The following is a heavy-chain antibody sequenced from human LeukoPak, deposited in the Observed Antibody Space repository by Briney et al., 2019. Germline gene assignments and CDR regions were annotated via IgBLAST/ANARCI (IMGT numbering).Heavy chain of an antibody. V-gene: IGHV3-23*01. J-gene: IGHJ4*02. CDR3: AKVAQYRYDFWSGYPAYYFDY. CDR1: GFTFSSYA. Sequence: GGSLRLSCAASGFTFSSYAMSWVRQAPGKGLEWVSAISGSGGSAYYADSVKGRFTISRDNSKNTLYLQMNSLRAEDTAVYYCAKVAQYRYDFWSGYPAYYFDYWGQGTLVTVSS. CDR2: ISGSGGSA. D-gene: IGHD3-3*01.